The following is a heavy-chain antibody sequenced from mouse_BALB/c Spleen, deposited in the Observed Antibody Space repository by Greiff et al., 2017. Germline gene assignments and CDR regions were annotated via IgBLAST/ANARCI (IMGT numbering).Heavy chain of an antibody. D-gene: IGHD4-1*02. J-gene: IGHJ3*01. V-gene: IGHV1-15*01. Sequence: VQLQQSGAELVRPGASVTLSCKASGYTFTDYEMHWVKQTPVHGLEWIGAIDPETGGTAYNQKFKGKATLTADKSSSTAYMDLRSLTSEDTAVYYCASSTGTWFAYWGQGTLVTVSA. CDR3: ASSTGTWFAY. CDR2: IDPETGGT. CDR1: GYTFTDYE.